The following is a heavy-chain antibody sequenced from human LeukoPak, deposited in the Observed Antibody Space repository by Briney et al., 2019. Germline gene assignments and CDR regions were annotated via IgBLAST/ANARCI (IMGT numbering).Heavy chain of an antibody. Sequence: GGSLRPSCAASGFTFSSYAMSWVRQAPGKGLEWVSAISGSGGSTYYADSVKGRFTISRDNSKNTLYLQMNSLRAEDTAVYYCAKLRGSLGSNWFDPWGQGTLVTVSS. CDR3: AKLRGSLGSNWFDP. D-gene: IGHD6-25*01. J-gene: IGHJ5*02. CDR1: GFTFSSYA. V-gene: IGHV3-23*01. CDR2: ISGSGGST.